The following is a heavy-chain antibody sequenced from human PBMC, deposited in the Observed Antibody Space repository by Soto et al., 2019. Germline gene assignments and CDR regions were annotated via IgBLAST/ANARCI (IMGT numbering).Heavy chain of an antibody. CDR2: INPNSGGT. CDR3: ARGGLLVPAVGPIYYYGMDV. Sequence: QVQLVQSGAEVKKPGASVKVSCKASGYTFTGYYMHWVRQAPGQGLEWMGWINPNSGGTNYAQKFQGWVTMTRDTSISTAYMELSRLRSDDTAVYYCARGGLLVPAVGPIYYYGMDVWGQGTTVTVSS. D-gene: IGHD2-2*01. CDR1: GYTFTGYY. V-gene: IGHV1-2*04. J-gene: IGHJ6*02.